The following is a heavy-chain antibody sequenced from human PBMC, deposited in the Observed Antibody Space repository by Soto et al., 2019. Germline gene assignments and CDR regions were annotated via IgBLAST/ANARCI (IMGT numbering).Heavy chain of an antibody. CDR1: GGTFSNYA. CDR2: IVPIFGTT. CDR3: ARVEAVAGLYNYHGLDV. Sequence: GASVKVSCKVSGGTFSNYAIDWVRLAPGHGLEWMGGIVPIFGTTYYTQKFQGRATIIADDSTTTAYLEMSSLRSDDTAIYYCARVEAVAGLYNYHGLDVWG. V-gene: IGHV1-69*13. D-gene: IGHD6-19*01. J-gene: IGHJ6*02.